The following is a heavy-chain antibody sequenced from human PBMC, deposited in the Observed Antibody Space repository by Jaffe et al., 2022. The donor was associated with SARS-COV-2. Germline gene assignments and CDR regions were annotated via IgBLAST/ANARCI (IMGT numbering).Heavy chain of an antibody. CDR1: GGSFSGYY. Sequence: QVQLQQWGAGLLKPSETLSLTCAVYGGSFSGYYWSWIRQPPGKGLEWIGEINHSGSTNYNPSLKSRVTISVDTSKNQFSLRLSSVTAADTAVYYCAGGTRAQGGYWGQGTLVTVSS. J-gene: IGHJ4*02. D-gene: IGHD1-26*01. CDR2: INHSGST. V-gene: IGHV4-34*01. CDR3: AGGTRAQGGY.